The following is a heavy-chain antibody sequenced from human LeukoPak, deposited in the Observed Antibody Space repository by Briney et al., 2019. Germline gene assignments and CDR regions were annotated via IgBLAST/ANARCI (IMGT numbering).Heavy chain of an antibody. CDR3: ARGRLYSSSWSTGKYYYYYYGMDV. D-gene: IGHD6-13*01. Sequence: KPSETLSLTCAVYGGSFSGYYWSWIRQPPGKGLEWIGEINHSGSTNYNLSLKSRVTISVDTSKNQFSLKLSSVTAADTAVYYCARGRLYSSSWSTGKYYYYYYGMDVWGQGTTVTVSS. J-gene: IGHJ6*02. V-gene: IGHV4-34*01. CDR2: INHSGST. CDR1: GGSFSGYY.